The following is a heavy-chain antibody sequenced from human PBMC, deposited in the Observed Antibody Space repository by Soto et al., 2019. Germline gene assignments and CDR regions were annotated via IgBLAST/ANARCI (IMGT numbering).Heavy chain of an antibody. J-gene: IGHJ4*02. Sequence: SETLSLTCTVSGGSIRNYFCNWIRQPAGKGLEWIGRIDNSGSTNYNPSLKSRITMSADTSRNQFSLKLNSVTAADTAVYYCARGGQDFWSGPFDYWGPGALLTVSS. CDR1: GGSIRNYF. V-gene: IGHV4-4*07. D-gene: IGHD3-3*01. CDR3: ARGGQDFWSGPFDY. CDR2: IDNSGST.